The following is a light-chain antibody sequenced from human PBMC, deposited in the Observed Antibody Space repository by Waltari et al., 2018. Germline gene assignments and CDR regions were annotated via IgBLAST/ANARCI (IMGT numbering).Light chain of an antibody. V-gene: IGLV2-11*01. CDR2: HVT. CDR1: SSDVGAYNY. J-gene: IGLJ1*01. CDR3: CSCAGSHIYV. Sequence: QSALIQPRSVSGSPGQSVTISCSGTSSDVGAYNYVSWYQHHPGKAHKLMIYHVTQRPDGVPDRFSGSRSGNTASLTISGLQAEDEADYHCCSCAGSHIYVYGTGTSVTVL.